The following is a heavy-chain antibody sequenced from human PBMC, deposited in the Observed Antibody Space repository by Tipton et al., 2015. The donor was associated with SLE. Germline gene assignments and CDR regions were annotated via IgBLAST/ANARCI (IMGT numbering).Heavy chain of an antibody. V-gene: IGHV4-59*12. Sequence: TLSLTCTVSGGSISSYYWTWIRQAPGRGLEWVGCMRHSGITNYNPSLKSRVTISLDTSKNQFSLRLSSVTAADTAMFYCASGTLEWSHEPDYWGQGTLVTASS. J-gene: IGHJ4*02. D-gene: IGHD3-3*01. CDR1: GGSISSYY. CDR3: ASGTLEWSHEPDY. CDR2: MRHSGIT.